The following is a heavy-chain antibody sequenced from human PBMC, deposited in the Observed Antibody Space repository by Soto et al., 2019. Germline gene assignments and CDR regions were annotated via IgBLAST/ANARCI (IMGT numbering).Heavy chain of an antibody. J-gene: IGHJ3*01. Sequence: QVQLVESGGDTVQPGRSLRLSCVASGFTFSSYGMYWVRQAPGKGLEWVSLIWYDGSNRNYADSVKGRLTISIDNSKNTLYLQMNSLRAEDTAVYYCARPLHSAMAVDALDLWGQGTLVTVSS. CDR2: IWYDGSNR. D-gene: IGHD5-18*01. CDR1: GFTFSSYG. CDR3: ARPLHSAMAVDALDL. V-gene: IGHV3-33*01.